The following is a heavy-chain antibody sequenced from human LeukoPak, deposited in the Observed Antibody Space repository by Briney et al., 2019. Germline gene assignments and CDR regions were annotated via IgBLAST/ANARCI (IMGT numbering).Heavy chain of an antibody. D-gene: IGHD5-12*01. J-gene: IGHJ4*02. V-gene: IGHV3-48*03. CDR1: GFTFSRYE. CDR3: ARDEGMLATIPSFFDY. Sequence: GGSLRLSCAASGFTFSRYEMNWVRQAPGKGLEWVSYISSSGSSIYYADSVKGRFTIFRDNAKKSLYLQMKSLRAEDTAVYYCARDEGMLATIPSFFDYWGQGTLVTVSS. CDR2: ISSSGSSI.